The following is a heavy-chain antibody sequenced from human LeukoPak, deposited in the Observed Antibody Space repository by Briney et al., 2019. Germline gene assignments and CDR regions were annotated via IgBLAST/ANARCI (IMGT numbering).Heavy chain of an antibody. J-gene: IGHJ5*02. CDR2: ISVYNGNT. D-gene: IGHD4-17*01. CDR3: ARATVPQRWFDP. Sequence: ASVKVSCKASGYIFTNFGISWVRQAPGQGLEWMGWISVYNGNTNFAQKLQGRVTMTTDTSTTTAYMELRNLRSDDTAVYYCARATVPQRWFDPWGQGTLVTVSS. V-gene: IGHV1-18*01. CDR1: GYIFTNFG.